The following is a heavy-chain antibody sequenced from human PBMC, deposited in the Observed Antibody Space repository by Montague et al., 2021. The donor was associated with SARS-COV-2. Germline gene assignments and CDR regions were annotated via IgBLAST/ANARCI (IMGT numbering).Heavy chain of an antibody. CDR1: GFTFSSYW. D-gene: IGHD3-9*01. Sequence: SLRLSCAASGFTFSSYWMSWVRQAPGKGLEWVANIKQDGSEKYYVDSVKGRFTISRDNAKNSLYLQMNSLRAEDTAVYYCARDLRYFDWLFHSSGYYNYFDYWGQGTLVTVPS. V-gene: IGHV3-7*01. CDR3: ARDLRYFDWLFHSSGYYNYFDY. CDR2: IKQDGSEK. J-gene: IGHJ4*02.